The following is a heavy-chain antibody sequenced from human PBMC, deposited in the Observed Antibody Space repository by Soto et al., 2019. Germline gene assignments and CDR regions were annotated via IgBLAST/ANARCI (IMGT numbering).Heavy chain of an antibody. Sequence: PSETLSLTCTVSGGSISSGDYYWSWIRQPPGKGLEWTGYIYYSGTTYYNPSLKSRVTISIDTSKNQFSLTLSSVTAADTAVYFCARDKSGYSFVEYWGQGTLVTVSS. J-gene: IGHJ4*02. CDR2: IYYSGTT. CDR1: GGSISSGDYY. CDR3: ARDKSGYSFVEY. V-gene: IGHV4-30-4*01. D-gene: IGHD5-18*01.